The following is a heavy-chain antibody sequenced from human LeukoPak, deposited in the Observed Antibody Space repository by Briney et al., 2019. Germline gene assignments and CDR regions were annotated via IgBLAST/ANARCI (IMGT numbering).Heavy chain of an antibody. Sequence: GGSLRLSCVASGIRFSALWMNWVRQTPGKGLELVASINEDGSEKYYVDSVKGRFTISRDNPKKSLYLQLNSLRVDDTAVYFCARDSDAYDYWGQGTLVTVSS. CDR2: INEDGSEK. V-gene: IGHV3-7*01. CDR1: GIRFSALW. D-gene: IGHD2-2*01. J-gene: IGHJ4*02. CDR3: ARDSDAYDY.